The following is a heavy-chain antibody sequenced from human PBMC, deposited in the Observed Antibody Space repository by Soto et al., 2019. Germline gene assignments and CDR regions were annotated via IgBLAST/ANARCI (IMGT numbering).Heavy chain of an antibody. D-gene: IGHD5-12*01. Sequence: SETLSITCTVSGGSVSSGSYYWSWIRQPPGKGLEWIGYIYYSGSTNYNPSLKSRVTISVDTSKNQFSLKLSSVTAADTAVYYCARTNSGYDLDLANWGQGTLVTVSS. CDR1: GGSVSSGSYY. CDR2: IYYSGST. J-gene: IGHJ4*02. V-gene: IGHV4-61*01. CDR3: ARTNSGYDLDLAN.